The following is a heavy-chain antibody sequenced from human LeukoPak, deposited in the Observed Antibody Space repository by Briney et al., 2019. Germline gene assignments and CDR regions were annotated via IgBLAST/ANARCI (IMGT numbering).Heavy chain of an antibody. CDR1: GFTFSSYG. V-gene: IGHV3-23*01. D-gene: IGHD3-22*01. J-gene: IGHJ4*02. Sequence: GGSLRLPCAASGFTFSSYGMSWVRQAPGKGLEWVSAISGSGGSTYYADSVKGRFTISRDNSKNTLYLQMNSLRAEDTAVYYCAKTGPPLYYYDSSGSYFDYWGQGTLVTVSS. CDR2: ISGSGGST. CDR3: AKTGPPLYYYDSSGSYFDY.